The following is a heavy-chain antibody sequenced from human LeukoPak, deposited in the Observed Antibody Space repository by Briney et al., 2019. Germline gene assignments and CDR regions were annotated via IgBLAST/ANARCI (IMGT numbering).Heavy chain of an antibody. CDR2: MNPKSGGT. V-gene: IGHV1-2*02. CDR1: GYTFSDYY. J-gene: IGHJ5*02. Sequence: ASVKVSCKASGYTFSDYYIHWVRQAPGQGLEWMGWMNPKSGGTKYAQKFQGRVTMTRDTSISTAYMELSRLRSDDTAVYFCARSSWHAPWGQGTLVTVSS. CDR3: ARSSWHAP. D-gene: IGHD6-13*01.